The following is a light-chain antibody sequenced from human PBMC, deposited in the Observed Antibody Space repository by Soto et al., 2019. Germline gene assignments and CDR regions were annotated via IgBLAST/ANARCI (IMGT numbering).Light chain of an antibody. Sequence: TQRASVSGSRCRWIPYPCTGTSSDVGGYNYVSWYQQYPGKAPKLMIYDVSNRPSGVSNRFSGSTSGNTASLTISGLQADDEADYYCSSYRSSSMPFVFGTGTKVTVL. V-gene: IGLV2-14*01. CDR3: SSYRSSSMPFV. J-gene: IGLJ1*01. CDR2: DVS. CDR1: SSDVGGYNY.